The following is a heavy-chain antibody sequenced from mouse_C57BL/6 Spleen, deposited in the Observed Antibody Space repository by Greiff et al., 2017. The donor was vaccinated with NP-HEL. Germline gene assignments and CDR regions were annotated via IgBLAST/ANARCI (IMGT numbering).Heavy chain of an antibody. J-gene: IGHJ3*01. Sequence: QVQLQQPGAELVRPGTSVKLSCKASGYTFTSYWMHWVKQRPGQGLEWIGVIDPSDSYTNYNQKFKGKATLTVDTSSSTAYMQLSSLTSEDSAVYYCARSDYYGSSYWFAYWGQGTLVTVSA. D-gene: IGHD1-1*01. V-gene: IGHV1-59*01. CDR2: IDPSDSYT. CDR1: GYTFTSYW. CDR3: ARSDYYGSSYWFAY.